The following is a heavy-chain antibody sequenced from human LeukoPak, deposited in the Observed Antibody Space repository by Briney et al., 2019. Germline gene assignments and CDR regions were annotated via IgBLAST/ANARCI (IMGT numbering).Heavy chain of an antibody. D-gene: IGHD2-2*01. CDR3: AKEGCSSTSCYFPYYYYYYMDV. J-gene: IGHJ6*03. CDR1: GFTFSSYG. V-gene: IGHV3-30*18. Sequence: GRSLRLSCAASGFTFSSYGMHWVRQAPGEGLEWVAVISYDGSNKYYADSVKGRFTISRDNSKNTLYLQMNSLRAEDTAVYYCAKEGCSSTSCYFPYYYYYYMDVWGKGTTVTVSS. CDR2: ISYDGSNK.